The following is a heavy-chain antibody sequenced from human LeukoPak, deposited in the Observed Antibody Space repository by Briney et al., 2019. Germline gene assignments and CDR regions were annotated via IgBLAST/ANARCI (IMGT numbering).Heavy chain of an antibody. Sequence: GRSLRLSCAASGFTFRTYAMHWVRQAPGKGLGWVAVISNDAYNKYYADSVKGRFTISRDNSKNTLYLEMNSLRAEDTAVYYCSRDFSGASRIDYWGQGTLATVSS. J-gene: IGHJ4*02. CDR1: GFTFRTYA. V-gene: IGHV3-30-3*01. D-gene: IGHD4/OR15-4a*01. CDR3: SRDFSGASRIDY. CDR2: ISNDAYNK.